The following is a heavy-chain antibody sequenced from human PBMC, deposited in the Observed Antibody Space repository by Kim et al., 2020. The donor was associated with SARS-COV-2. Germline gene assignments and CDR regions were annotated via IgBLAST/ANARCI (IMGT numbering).Heavy chain of an antibody. D-gene: IGHD6-19*01. Sequence: YADSVKGRFTIARDDAKKSVYLKMNSLTDDDTAVYYCARDHYNSGWDWDLWGQGTLVTVSS. J-gene: IGHJ5*02. V-gene: IGHV3-48*02. CDR3: ARDHYNSGWDWDL.